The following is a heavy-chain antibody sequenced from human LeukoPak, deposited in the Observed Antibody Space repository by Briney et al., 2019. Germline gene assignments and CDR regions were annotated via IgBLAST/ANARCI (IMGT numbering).Heavy chain of an antibody. CDR3: AKDERWSSSSSLYYFDY. CDR1: GFTFSSYG. CDR2: IRYDGSNK. Sequence: HPGGSLRLSCAASGFTFSSYGMHWVRQAPGKGLEWVAFIRYDGSNKYYADSVKGRFTISRDNSKNTLYLQMNSLRAEDTAVYYCAKDERWSSSSSLYYFDYWGQGTLVTVSS. D-gene: IGHD6-13*01. J-gene: IGHJ4*02. V-gene: IGHV3-30*02.